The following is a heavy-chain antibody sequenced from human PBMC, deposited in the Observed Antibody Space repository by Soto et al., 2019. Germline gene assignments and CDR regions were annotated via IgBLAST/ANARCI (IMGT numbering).Heavy chain of an antibody. CDR1: GGSISSYY. CDR2: IYYSGST. Sequence: QVQLQESGPGLVKPSETLSLTCTVSGGSISSYYWSWIRQPPGKGLEWIGYIYYSGSTNYNPSLKSRVTISVDTSKIRFSLKLSSVTAAVTAVYYCARAPLYYDFWSGYSNWFDPWGQGTLVTVSS. J-gene: IGHJ5*02. D-gene: IGHD3-3*01. V-gene: IGHV4-59*01. CDR3: ARAPLYYDFWSGYSNWFDP.